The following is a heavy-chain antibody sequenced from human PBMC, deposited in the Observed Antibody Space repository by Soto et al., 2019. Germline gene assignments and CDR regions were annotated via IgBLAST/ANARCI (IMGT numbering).Heavy chain of an antibody. CDR3: LRDQRHWNEFADQ. CDR1: GFAFGSYW. CDR2: ISQDGAIA. Sequence: VQLVESGGGLVQPGGSLRLSCAASGFAFGSYWMHWVRQAPGKGLVWVSRISQDGAIATQADSVKGRCTISRDNAKNTLFLQMNSLRADDTAVYYCLRDQRHWNEFADQWGQGTLVTVSS. J-gene: IGHJ4*02. V-gene: IGHV3-74*01. D-gene: IGHD1-1*01.